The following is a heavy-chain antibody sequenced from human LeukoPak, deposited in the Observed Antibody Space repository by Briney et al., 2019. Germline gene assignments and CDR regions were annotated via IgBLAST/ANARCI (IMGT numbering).Heavy chain of an antibody. V-gene: IGHV3-74*01. D-gene: IGHD2-15*01. Sequence: GGSLRLSCAASGFTFSSYWMHWVRQVPGKGLVWVSRIKSDGSTTTYADSVKGRFTISRDNAKNTLYLQMNSPRVEDTAVYYCARGSRSPYCYYYYMDVWGKGTTVTVSS. CDR2: IKSDGSTT. CDR1: GFTFSSYW. J-gene: IGHJ6*03. CDR3: ARGSRSPYCYYYYMDV.